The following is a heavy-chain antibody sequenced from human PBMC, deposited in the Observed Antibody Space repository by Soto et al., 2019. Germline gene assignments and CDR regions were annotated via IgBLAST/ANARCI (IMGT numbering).Heavy chain of an antibody. J-gene: IGHJ4*02. CDR3: ARGRYGDY. CDR2: ISAHNGNT. V-gene: IGHV1-18*01. CDR1: GYGFTTYG. Sequence: QVHLVQSGAEVKKPGASVKVSCKGSGYGFTTYGITWVRQAPGQGLEWMAWISAHNGNTDYAQNLQGRVTVTRDTSTSTAYMEVRSLRADDTAVYYCARGRYGDYWGQGALVNVSS. D-gene: IGHD1-1*01.